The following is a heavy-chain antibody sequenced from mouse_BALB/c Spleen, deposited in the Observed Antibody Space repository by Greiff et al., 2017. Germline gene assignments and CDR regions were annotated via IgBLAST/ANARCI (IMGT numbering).Heavy chain of an antibody. J-gene: IGHJ4*01. CDR1: GFTFSSYY. CDR3: ARHDITGYAMDY. CDR2: INSNGGST. D-gene: IGHD1-1*01. Sequence: EVMLVESGGGLVKLGGSLKLSCAASGFTFSSYYMSWVRQTPEKRLELVAAINSNGGSTYYPDTVKGRFTISRDNAKNTLYLQMSSLKSEDTALYYCARHDITGYAMDYWGQGTSVTVSS. V-gene: IGHV5-6-2*01.